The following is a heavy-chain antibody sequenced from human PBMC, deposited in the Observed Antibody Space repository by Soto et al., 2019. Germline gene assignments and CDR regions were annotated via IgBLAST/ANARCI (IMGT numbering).Heavy chain of an antibody. CDR2: LFYSGST. V-gene: IGHV4-39*02. CDR3: ARDPGYSYGYN. Sequence: PSETLSLTCTVSGGSITSRSYYWGWVRQPPGKGLEWIGSLFYSGSTYYNPSLKSRVTISVDTSKKQFSLKLSSVTAADTAVYYCARDPGYSYGYNWGPGTLVTVSS. CDR1: GGSITSRSYY. J-gene: IGHJ4*02. D-gene: IGHD5-18*01.